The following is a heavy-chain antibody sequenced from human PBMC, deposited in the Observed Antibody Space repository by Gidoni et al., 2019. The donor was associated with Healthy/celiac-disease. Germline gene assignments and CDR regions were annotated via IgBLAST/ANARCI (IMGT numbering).Heavy chain of an antibody. Sequence: EWMGWINAGNGNTKYSQKFQGRVTITRDTSASTAYMELSSLRSEDTAVYYCARAGAIRVYYGMDVWGQGTTVTVSS. J-gene: IGHJ6*02. CDR3: ARAGAIRVYYGMDV. CDR2: INAGNGNT. D-gene: IGHD3-10*01. V-gene: IGHV1-3*01.